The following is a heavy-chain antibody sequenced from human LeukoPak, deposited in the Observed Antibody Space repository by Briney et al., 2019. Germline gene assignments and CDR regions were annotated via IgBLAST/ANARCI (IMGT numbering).Heavy chain of an antibody. CDR2: LTGSGDSA. CDR3: AREGLGAAAGTFDY. J-gene: IGHJ4*02. D-gene: IGHD6-13*01. V-gene: IGHV3-23*01. Sequence: GGSLRLSCAASRFTFSSYAMIWVRQAPGKGLAWVSTLTGSGDSADYADSVKGRFTISRDNSKNTLSLQMSSLRAEDTAVYYCAREGLGAAAGTFDYWGQGTLVTVSS. CDR1: RFTFSSYA.